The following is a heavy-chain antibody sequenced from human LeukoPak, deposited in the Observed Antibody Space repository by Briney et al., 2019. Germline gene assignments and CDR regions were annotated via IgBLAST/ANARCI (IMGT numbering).Heavy chain of an antibody. CDR1: GGSIRSTSYY. V-gene: IGHV4-39*07. D-gene: IGHD3-10*01. CDR3: ARRVGRYFGERAYYYYYMDV. Sequence: PSETLSLTCTVSGGSIRSTSYYWGWIRQPPGKGLEWIGEINHSGSTKYNPSLKSRVTISVDTSKNQFSLKLSSVTAADTAVYYCARRVGRYFGERAYYYYYMDVWGKGTTVTISS. CDR2: INHSGST. J-gene: IGHJ6*03.